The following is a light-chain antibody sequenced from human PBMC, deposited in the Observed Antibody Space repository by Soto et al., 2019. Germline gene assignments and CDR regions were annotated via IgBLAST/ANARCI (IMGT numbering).Light chain of an antibody. J-gene: IGKJ2*01. CDR3: QRTGTSYT. CDR1: QSVTSSS. Sequence: EIVLTQSPGTLSLSPGERATLSCRASQSVTSSSLAWYQQKPGQAPRLLIFAASTRATGIPDRFSGSGSGTDFTLTISRLEPEDFAVYYCQRTGTSYTFGQGTKLEIK. CDR2: AAS. V-gene: IGKV3-20*01.